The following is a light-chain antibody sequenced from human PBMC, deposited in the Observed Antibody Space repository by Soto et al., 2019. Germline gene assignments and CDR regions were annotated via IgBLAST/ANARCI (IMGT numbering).Light chain of an antibody. CDR2: EVS. J-gene: IGLJ1*01. CDR3: SSYTSSSTPYV. V-gene: IGLV2-14*01. Sequence: QSALTQPASVSGSPGQSITISCTGTSSDVGGYNYGYWYQQHPGKAPKLMIYEVSNRPSGVSNRFSGSKSGNTAYLTISGLQAENEDDYYCSSYTSSSTPYVFGTRTKLTVL. CDR1: SSDVGGYNY.